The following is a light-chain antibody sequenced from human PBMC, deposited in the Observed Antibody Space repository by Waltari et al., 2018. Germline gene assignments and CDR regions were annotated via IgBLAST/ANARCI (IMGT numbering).Light chain of an antibody. CDR1: SSNIGSKT. CDR3: SSWDDSVIGPV. Sequence: QSVLTQPPSASGTPGQRVTISCSGSSSNIGSKTVNWYQQLPGTAPKLLIFSNNARPSGVPDRVSGSKSGTSASLAISGLLSEDEADYYCSSWDDSVIGPVFGGGTKLTVL. V-gene: IGLV1-44*01. J-gene: IGLJ2*01. CDR2: SNN.